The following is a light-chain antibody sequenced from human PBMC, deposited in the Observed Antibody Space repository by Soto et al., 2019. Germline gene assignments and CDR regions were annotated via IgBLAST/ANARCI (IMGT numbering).Light chain of an antibody. V-gene: IGKV3-20*01. CDR1: QSVNSNS. CDR2: GSS. Sequence: EIVLTQSPGTLSLSPGEKATLSCRPSQSVNSNSLPWYQQKPGQAPRLLVYGSSTRAAGVPDRFSGSGSGTDFTLTISRLEPEDFAVYYCQQYGRSPLLYTFGQGTKLGVK. J-gene: IGKJ2*01. CDR3: QQYGRSPLLYT.